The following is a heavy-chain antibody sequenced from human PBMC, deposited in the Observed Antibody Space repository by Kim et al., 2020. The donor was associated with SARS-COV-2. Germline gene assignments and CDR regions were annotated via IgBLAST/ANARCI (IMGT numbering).Heavy chain of an antibody. J-gene: IGHJ4*02. Sequence: FQGRVTITRDTSARTVYMQLSSLRSEDTAVYYCARDYYDSSGYYYFDFWGQGTLVTVSS. V-gene: IGHV1-3*01. CDR3: ARDYYDSSGYYYFDF. D-gene: IGHD3-22*01.